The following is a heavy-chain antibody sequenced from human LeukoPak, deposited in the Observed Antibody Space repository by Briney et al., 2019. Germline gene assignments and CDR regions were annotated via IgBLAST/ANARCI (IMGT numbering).Heavy chain of an antibody. Sequence: ASVKVSCKASGYTFSSYYMHWVRQAPGQGLEWVGLINPTGDSTNYAQNFRGRVTMTRETSTSTVYMDLSSLRSEDTAVYYCAREASGGYFDYWGQGTLVTVSS. J-gene: IGHJ4*02. CDR1: GYTFSSYY. D-gene: IGHD4-23*01. CDR2: INPTGDST. V-gene: IGHV1-46*01. CDR3: AREASGGYFDY.